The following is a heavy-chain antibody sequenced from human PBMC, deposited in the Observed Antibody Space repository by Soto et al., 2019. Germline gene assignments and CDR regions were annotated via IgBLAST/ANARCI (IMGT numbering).Heavy chain of an antibody. V-gene: IGHV3-7*03. CDR3: ARGPRFLEWLTTSYYFDY. CDR2: IKQDGSEK. D-gene: IGHD3-3*01. CDR1: GFTFSSYW. Sequence: PGGSLRLSCAASGFTFSSYWMSWVRQAPGKGLEWVANIKQDGSEKYYVDSVKGRFTISRDNAKNSLYLQMNSLRAEDTAVYYFARGPRFLEWLTTSYYFDYWGQGTLVTVSS. J-gene: IGHJ4*02.